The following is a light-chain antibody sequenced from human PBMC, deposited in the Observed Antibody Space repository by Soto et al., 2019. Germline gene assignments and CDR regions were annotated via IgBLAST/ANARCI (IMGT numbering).Light chain of an antibody. CDR1: SSVVGGYNY. CDR2: DVS. CDR3: SSYTTSSTRV. Sequence: QSALTQPASVSGSPGQSITISCTGTSSVVGGYNYVSWYQQHPGKAPKLMIYDVSNRPSGVSYRFSGSKSGNTASLTISGLQAEDEDDYYCSSYTTSSTRVFGTGTKVTVL. V-gene: IGLV2-14*01. J-gene: IGLJ1*01.